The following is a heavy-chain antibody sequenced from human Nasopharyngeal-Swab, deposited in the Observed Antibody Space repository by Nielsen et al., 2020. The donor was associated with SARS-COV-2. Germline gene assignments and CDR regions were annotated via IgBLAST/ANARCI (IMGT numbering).Heavy chain of an antibody. Sequence: QAALMWLVWVSAISSSSSYIYYADSVKGRFTISRDNAKNSLYLQMNSLRAEDTAVYYCARGGPYGLMLLISSAFDIWGQGTMVTVSS. CDR3: ARGGPYGLMLLISSAFDI. J-gene: IGHJ3*02. D-gene: IGHD4-17*01. CDR2: ISSSSSYI. V-gene: IGHV3-21*01.